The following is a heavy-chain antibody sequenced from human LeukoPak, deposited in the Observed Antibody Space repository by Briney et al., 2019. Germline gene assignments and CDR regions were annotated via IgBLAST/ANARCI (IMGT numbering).Heavy chain of an antibody. V-gene: IGHV3-15*01. CDR3: TTDADYCTNGACQYY. J-gene: IGHJ4*02. D-gene: IGHD2-8*01. Sequence: GGSLRLSCAASGFTFSNAWMSWVRQAPGKGLEWVGRIKSKTDGGTTDYAAPVKGRFTISRDDSKNTLYLQMNSLKTEDTAVYYCTTDADYCTNGACQYYWGQGTLVTVSS. CDR1: GFTFSNAW. CDR2: IKSKTDGGTT.